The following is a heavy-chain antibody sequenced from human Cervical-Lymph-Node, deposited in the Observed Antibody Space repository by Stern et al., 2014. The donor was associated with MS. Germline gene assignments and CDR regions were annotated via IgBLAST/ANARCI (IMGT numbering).Heavy chain of an antibody. CDR2: IRSKANGYTT. J-gene: IGHJ3*01. D-gene: IGHD1-26*01. CDR3: TRLGGSDAFDV. Sequence: EVHLVESGGGLVQPGGSLKLSCAASGFAFRGSAMHWVRQAYGKGLEWVGRIRSKANGYTTAYAESVKGRFIISRDDSKTTAYLQMNSLKTEDTAVYYCTRLGGSDAFDVWGQGTMVTVAS. V-gene: IGHV3-73*01. CDR1: GFAFRGSA.